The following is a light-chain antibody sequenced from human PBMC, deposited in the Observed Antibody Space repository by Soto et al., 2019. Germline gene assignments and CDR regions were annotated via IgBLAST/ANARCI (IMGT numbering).Light chain of an antibody. V-gene: IGKV3-20*01. J-gene: IGKJ1*01. CDR2: SAS. Sequence: EIVLTQSPGTLALSPGDRASLSCRTSESVSSSYLAWYQQKPGQAPRLLIYSASSRATGIPYRFSGSGSGTDFTLTIGSLEPEDFAVYYCQQYGSSPLTFGQGTKVDIK. CDR3: QQYGSSPLT. CDR1: ESVSSSY.